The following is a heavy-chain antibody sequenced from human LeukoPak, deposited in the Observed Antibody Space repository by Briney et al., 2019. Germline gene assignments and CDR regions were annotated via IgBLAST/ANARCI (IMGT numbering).Heavy chain of an antibody. CDR1: GGTFSSYA. V-gene: IGHV1-69*13. J-gene: IGHJ4*02. D-gene: IGHD2-2*01. CDR3: ARVEIGYQLLPYFDY. CDR2: IIPIFGTA. Sequence: SVTVSCRASGGTFSSYAISWVRQARGQGLEWMGGIIPIFGTANYAQKFQGRVTITADESTSTAYMELSSLRSEDTAVYYCARVEIGYQLLPYFDYWGQGTLVTVSS.